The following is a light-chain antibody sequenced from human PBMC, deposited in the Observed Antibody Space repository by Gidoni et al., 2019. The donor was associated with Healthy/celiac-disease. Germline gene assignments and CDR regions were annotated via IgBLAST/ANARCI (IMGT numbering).Light chain of an antibody. J-gene: IGKJ1*01. CDR3: QHYSSSLS. CDR1: QSVSSSY. V-gene: IGKV3-20*01. CDR2: ASS. Sequence: PATLSLSPGERATLSCRASQSVSSSYLACYQQHADPAPILLIYASSSRATSLPGRFSGSSSAAVFTLTISILEPDVFAVYCYQHYSSSLSFGQGTKVEIK.